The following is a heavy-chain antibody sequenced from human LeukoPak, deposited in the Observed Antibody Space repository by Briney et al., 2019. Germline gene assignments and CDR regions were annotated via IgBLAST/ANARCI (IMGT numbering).Heavy chain of an antibody. CDR2: VNHSGST. J-gene: IGHJ4*02. V-gene: IGHV4-34*01. D-gene: IGHD6-19*01. CDR3: ARGLIAVARYFDY. Sequence: SETLSLTCVVYGGSFSGYYWSWIRQPPGKGLEWIGEVNHSGSTNYNPSLKSRVTISVDTSKNHFSLKLSSVTAADTAVYYCARGLIAVARYFDYWGQGTLVTVSS. CDR1: GGSFSGYY.